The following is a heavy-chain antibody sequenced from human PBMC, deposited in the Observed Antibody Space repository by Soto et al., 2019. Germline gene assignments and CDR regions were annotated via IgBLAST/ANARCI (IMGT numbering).Heavy chain of an antibody. CDR3: ARLLNDYGAPLGFDY. J-gene: IGHJ4*02. D-gene: IGHD4-17*01. CDR2: IYYSGST. Sequence: QVQLQESGPGLVKPSQTLSLTCTVSGGSIRSGDYYWSWIRQPPGKVLEWIGYIYYSGSTYYNPSLKSRVTISVDTSKNQFSLKLSSVTAADTAVYYCARLLNDYGAPLGFDYWGQGTLVTVSS. CDR1: GGSIRSGDYY. V-gene: IGHV4-30-4*01.